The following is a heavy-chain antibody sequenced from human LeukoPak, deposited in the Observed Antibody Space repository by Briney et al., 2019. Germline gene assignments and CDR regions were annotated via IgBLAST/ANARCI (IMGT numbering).Heavy chain of an antibody. Sequence: PSETLSLTCAVYGGSFSGYYWSWIRQPPGKGLEWIGEINHSGSTNYNPSLKSRVTIPVDTSKNQFSLKLSSVTAADTAVYYCARGSRFPGKHMDVWGQGTLVTVSS. V-gene: IGHV4-34*01. J-gene: IGHJ4*02. D-gene: IGHD2-21*01. CDR3: ARGSRFPGKHMDV. CDR1: GGSFSGYY. CDR2: INHSGST.